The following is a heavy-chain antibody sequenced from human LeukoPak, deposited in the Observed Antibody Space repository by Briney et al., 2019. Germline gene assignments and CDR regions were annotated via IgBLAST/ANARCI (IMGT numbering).Heavy chain of an antibody. Sequence: PGGSLRLSCAASGFTFSSYGVHWVRQAPGKGLEWVAVIWYDGSNKYYADSVKGRFTISRDNSKNTLYLQMNSLRAEDTAVYYCARGLEQQLILFGYWGQGTLVTVSS. CDR2: IWYDGSNK. CDR1: GFTFSSYG. CDR3: ARGLEQQLILFGY. V-gene: IGHV3-33*01. J-gene: IGHJ4*02. D-gene: IGHD6-13*01.